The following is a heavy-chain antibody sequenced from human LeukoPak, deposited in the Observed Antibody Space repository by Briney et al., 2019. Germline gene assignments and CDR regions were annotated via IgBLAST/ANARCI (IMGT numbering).Heavy chain of an antibody. V-gene: IGHV1-8*01. Sequence: ASVKVSCKASGYTFTSYDINWVRQATGHGLKWMGWMNPKSGNTGYAQKFQGRVTMTRDTSISTAYMELGSLRSEDTAVYYCARVTGSIDYWGQGTLVTVSS. CDR3: ARVTGSIDY. CDR1: GYTFTSYD. CDR2: MNPKSGNT. D-gene: IGHD1-26*01. J-gene: IGHJ4*02.